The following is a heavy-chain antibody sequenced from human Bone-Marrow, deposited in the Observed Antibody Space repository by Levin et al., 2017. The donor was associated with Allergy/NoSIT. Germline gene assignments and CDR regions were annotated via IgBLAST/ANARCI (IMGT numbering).Heavy chain of an antibody. CDR3: ARDLNDILTNYYYYGMDV. V-gene: IGHV1-2*02. J-gene: IGHJ6*02. D-gene: IGHD3-9*01. Sequence: GASVKVSCKASGYTFTGYYMHWVRQAPGQGLEWMGWINPNSGGTNYAQKFQGRVTMTRDTSISTAYMELSRLRSDDTAVYYCARDLNDILTNYYYYGMDVWGQGTTVTVSS. CDR2: INPNSGGT. CDR1: GYTFTGYY.